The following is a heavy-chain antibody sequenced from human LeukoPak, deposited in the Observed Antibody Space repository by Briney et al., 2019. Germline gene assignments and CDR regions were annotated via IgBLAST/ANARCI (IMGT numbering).Heavy chain of an antibody. D-gene: IGHD2/OR15-2a*01. CDR2: IKQDGSEE. Sequence: PGGSLRLSCAASGFTFSNYWMSWVRQAPGKGLEWVANIKQDGSEEYYVDSVKGRFTISRDNAKNSLYLQMISLRADDTAVYFCARDKEYCTGTNCYRASSFDYWGQGTLVTASS. V-gene: IGHV3-7*01. CDR1: GFTFSNYW. CDR3: ARDKEYCTGTNCYRASSFDY. J-gene: IGHJ4*02.